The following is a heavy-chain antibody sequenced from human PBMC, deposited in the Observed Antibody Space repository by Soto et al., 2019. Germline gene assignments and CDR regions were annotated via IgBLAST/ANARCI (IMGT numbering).Heavy chain of an antibody. J-gene: IGHJ3*02. Sequence: EVQLVESGGGLVQPGRSLRLSCAASGFTFDDYAMHWVRQAPGKGLEWVSGISWNSGSIGYADSVKGRFTISRDNPKNSLYLQINSLRAEDTALYSCAKFARTDAFDIWGKGTMLTVSS. CDR2: ISWNSGSI. CDR3: AKFARTDAFDI. CDR1: GFTFDDYA. V-gene: IGHV3-9*01.